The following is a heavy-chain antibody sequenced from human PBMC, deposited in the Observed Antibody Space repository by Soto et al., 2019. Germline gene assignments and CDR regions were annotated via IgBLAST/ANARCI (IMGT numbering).Heavy chain of an antibody. CDR1: GFTFSSYA. D-gene: IGHD3-10*01. J-gene: IGHJ4*02. CDR2: ISGSGGST. V-gene: IGHV3-23*01. Sequence: GGSLRLSCAASGFTFSSYAMSWVRQAPGKGLEWVSAISGSGGSTYYADSVKGRFTISRDNSKNTLYLQMNSLRAEDTAVYYCAKPMVRGVIIPPASYYFDYWGQGTLVTVSS. CDR3: AKPMVRGVIIPPASYYFDY.